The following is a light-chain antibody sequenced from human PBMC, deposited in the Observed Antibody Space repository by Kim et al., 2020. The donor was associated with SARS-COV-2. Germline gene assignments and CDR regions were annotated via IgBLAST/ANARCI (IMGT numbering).Light chain of an antibody. J-gene: IGKJ4*01. V-gene: IGKV1-17*03. CDR1: QGISNY. CDR3: LQHNTYPRLT. Sequence: DIQMTQSPSVMSASVGDRITITCRASQGISNYLAWFQQKPGKAPKRLIYVASSLQSGVPSRFSGSASGTEFALTISSLQPEDFATYYCLQHNTYPRLTFGDGTKVDIK. CDR2: VAS.